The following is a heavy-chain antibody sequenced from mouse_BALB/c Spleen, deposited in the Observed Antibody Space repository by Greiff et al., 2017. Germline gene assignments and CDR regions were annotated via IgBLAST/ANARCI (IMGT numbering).Heavy chain of an antibody. Sequence: EAQLQQSGPELVKPGASVKMSCKASGYTFTSYVMHWVKQKPGQGLEWIGYINPYNDGTKYNEKFKGKATLTSDKSSSTAYMELSSLTSEDSAVYYCARSGNGYWFAYWGQGTLVTVSA. CDR2: INPYNDGT. D-gene: IGHD1-2*01. V-gene: IGHV1-14*01. J-gene: IGHJ3*01. CDR1: GYTFTSYV. CDR3: ARSGNGYWFAY.